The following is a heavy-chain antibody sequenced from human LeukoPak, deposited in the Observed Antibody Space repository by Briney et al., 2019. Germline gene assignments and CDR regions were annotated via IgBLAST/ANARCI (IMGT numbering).Heavy chain of an antibody. J-gene: IGHJ5*02. CDR2: ISYDGSNK. Sequence: GGFLRLSCAASGFTFSSYGMHWVRQAPGKGLEWVAVISYDGSNKYYADSVKGRFTISRDNSKNTLYLQMNSLRAEDTAVYYCAKDPRVGYGGNSGWFDPWGQGTLVTVSS. CDR3: AKDPRVGYGGNSGWFDP. V-gene: IGHV3-30*18. CDR1: GFTFSSYG. D-gene: IGHD4-23*01.